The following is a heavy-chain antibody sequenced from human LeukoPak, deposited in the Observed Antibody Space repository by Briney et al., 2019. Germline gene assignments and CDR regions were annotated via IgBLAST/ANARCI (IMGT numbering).Heavy chain of an antibody. V-gene: IGHV4-39*01. CDR2: IYYSGST. CDR1: GVSISSSSYY. D-gene: IGHD4-17*01. Sequence: SETLSLTCTDSGVSISSSSYYWGWIRQPPGKGLEWIGSIYYSGSTYYNPSLKSRVTISVDTSKNQFSLKLSSVTAADTAVYYCARGGTVTRPFDIWGQGTMVTVSS. J-gene: IGHJ3*02. CDR3: ARGGTVTRPFDI.